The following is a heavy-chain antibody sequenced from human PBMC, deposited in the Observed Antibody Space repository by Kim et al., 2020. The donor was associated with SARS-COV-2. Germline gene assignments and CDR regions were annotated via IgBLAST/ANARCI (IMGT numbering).Heavy chain of an antibody. D-gene: IGHD2-2*01. CDR2: INHSGST. CDR3: ARGRRRDVVVPAAMYGY. CDR1: GGSFSGYY. J-gene: IGHJ4*02. Sequence: SETLSLTCAVYGGSFSGYYWSWIRQPPGKGLEWIGEINHSGSTNYNPSLKSRVTISVDTSKNQFSLKLSSVTAADTAVYYCARGRRRDVVVPAAMYGYWGQGTLVTVSS. V-gene: IGHV4-34*01.